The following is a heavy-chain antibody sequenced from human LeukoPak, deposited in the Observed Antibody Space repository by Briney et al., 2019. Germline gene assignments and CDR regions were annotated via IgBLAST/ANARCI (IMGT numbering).Heavy chain of an antibody. J-gene: IGHJ5*02. CDR2: ISGGGGST. Sequence: PGGSLRLSCEASGFTFSSYVMNWVRQAPGKGLGWVSVISGGGGSTYYADSVKGRFTISRDNSKNTLFLQMNSLRAEDTAVYYCAKGGYCSSTSCYVGWFDPWGQGTLVTVSS. CDR3: AKGGYCSSTSCYVGWFDP. CDR1: GFTFSSYV. V-gene: IGHV3-23*01. D-gene: IGHD2-2*01.